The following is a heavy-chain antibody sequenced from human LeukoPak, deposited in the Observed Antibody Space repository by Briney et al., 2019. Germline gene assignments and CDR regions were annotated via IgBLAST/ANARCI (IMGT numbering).Heavy chain of an antibody. CDR3: ARDVAYYGSGSYYDNWFDP. CDR2: INPNSGGT. V-gene: IGHV1-2*06. J-gene: IGHJ5*02. D-gene: IGHD3-10*01. Sequence: ASVKVSCKASGYTFTGYYMHWVRQAPGQGLEWMGRINPNSGGTNYAQKFQGRVTMTRDTSISTAYMELSRLRSDDTAVYYCARDVAYYGSGSYYDNWFDPWGQGTLVTVSS. CDR1: GYTFTGYY.